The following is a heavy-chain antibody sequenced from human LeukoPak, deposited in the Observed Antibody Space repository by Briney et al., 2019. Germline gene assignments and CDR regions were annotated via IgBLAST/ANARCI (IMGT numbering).Heavy chain of an antibody. Sequence: PSETLSLTCTVCSGSICSYYWSWLRPPPGRGWEWIGRVYTSSSNNDNPTLKSSVTRAVDTSKNQFALMLISVTAADTVVYYCARECYYDGSVYDDYWGQGTLVTVSS. J-gene: IGHJ4*02. CDR1: SGSICSYY. CDR2: VYTSSSN. CDR3: ARECYYDGSVYDDY. D-gene: IGHD3-22*01. V-gene: IGHV4-4*07.